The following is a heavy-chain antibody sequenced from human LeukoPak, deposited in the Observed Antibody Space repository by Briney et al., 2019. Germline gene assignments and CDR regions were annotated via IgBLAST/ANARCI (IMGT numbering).Heavy chain of an antibody. V-gene: IGHV3-7*01. J-gene: IGHJ3*02. CDR3: AREVVLVGVRDAFDI. CDR2: INPDGNEK. D-gene: IGHD1-26*01. CDR1: GFTFSTYW. Sequence: SGGSLRLSCAVSGFTFSTYWMSWVRQAPGKGLEWVANINPDGNEKYYVDSVRGRFTISRDNAKNSLYLQMNSLRGADTAVYYCAREVVLVGVRDAFDIWGQGTMVTVSS.